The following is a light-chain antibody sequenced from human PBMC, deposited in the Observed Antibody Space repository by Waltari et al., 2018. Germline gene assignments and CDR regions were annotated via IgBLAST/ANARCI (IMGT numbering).Light chain of an antibody. CDR1: SSNIGSNT. CDR2: SNN. Sequence: QSMLTQPPSASGTPGQRVTISCSGSSSNIGSNTVTWYQQLPGTAPKLLIYSNNQRPSGVPDRFSGSKSGTSASLAISGLQSEDEADYYCAAWDDSLNGLYVFGTGTKVTVL. V-gene: IGLV1-44*01. CDR3: AAWDDSLNGLYV. J-gene: IGLJ1*01.